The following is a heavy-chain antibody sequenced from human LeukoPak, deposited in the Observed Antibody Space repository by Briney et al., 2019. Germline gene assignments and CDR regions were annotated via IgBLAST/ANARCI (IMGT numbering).Heavy chain of an antibody. J-gene: IGHJ4*02. CDR2: IIPIFSAT. V-gene: IGHV1-69*13. D-gene: IGHD2-2*01. CDR3: ARWAGHCSSTSCYERPFDY. CDR1: GGTDSNYA. Sequence: GASVKVSCKASGGTDSNYAVTWLRQAPGQGLGWMGGIIPIFSATNYAQKFQGRLTISADDSTSTAYMELSSLRSEDTAVYYCARWAGHCSSTSCYERPFDYWGQGTLVTVSS.